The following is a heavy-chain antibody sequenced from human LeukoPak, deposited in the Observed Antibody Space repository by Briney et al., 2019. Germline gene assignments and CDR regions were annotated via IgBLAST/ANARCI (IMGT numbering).Heavy chain of an antibody. D-gene: IGHD3-9*01. CDR2: IYYSGST. J-gene: IGHJ4*02. V-gene: IGHV4-39*07. CDR3: ASAEGYDILTGTAVDY. CDR1: GGSISSSSYY. Sequence: PSETLSLTCTVSGGSISSSSYYWGWIRQPPGKGLEWIGSIYYSGSTNYNPSLKSRVTISVDTSKNQFSLKLSSVTAADTAVYYCASAEGYDILTGTAVDYWGQGTLVTVSS.